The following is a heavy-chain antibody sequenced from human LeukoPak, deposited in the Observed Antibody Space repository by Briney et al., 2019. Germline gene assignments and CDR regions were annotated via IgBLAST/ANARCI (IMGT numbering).Heavy chain of an antibody. CDR1: GGSNNRYS. D-gene: IGHD4-17*01. J-gene: IGHJ4*02. CDR3: ARQIDDYGDVNFDS. Sequence: SETLSLTCTVSGGSNNRYSGRGIRQPPEKGLEWMGYVYYSGKTKYNPSLKSRVTISVDTSKNHIFLRLKADTAADTAVYYCARQIDDYGDVNFDSWGQGTLVTVSS. CDR2: VYYSGKT. V-gene: IGHV4-59*08.